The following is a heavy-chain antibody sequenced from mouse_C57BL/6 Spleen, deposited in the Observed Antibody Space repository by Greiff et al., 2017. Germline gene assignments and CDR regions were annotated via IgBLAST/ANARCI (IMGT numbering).Heavy chain of an antibody. CDR2: ISSGSSTI. J-gene: IGHJ2*01. D-gene: IGHD2-12*01. CDR1: GFTFSDYG. CDR3: ARPDSAFDY. Sequence: DVMLLESGGGLVKPGGSLKLSCAASGFTFSDYGMHWVRQAPEKGLEWVAYISSGSSTIYYANTVKGRFTISRDNAKNTLFLQMTRLRSEDTAMYYCARPDSAFDYWGQGTTLTVSS. V-gene: IGHV5-17*01.